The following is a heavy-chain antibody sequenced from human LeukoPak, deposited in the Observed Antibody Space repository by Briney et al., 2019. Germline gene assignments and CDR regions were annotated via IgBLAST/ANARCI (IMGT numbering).Heavy chain of an antibody. CDR3: ARVPYVFWSGYYSVVDV. D-gene: IGHD3-3*01. V-gene: IGHV4-34*01. Sequence: KPSETLSLTCAVYGGSFSGYYWSWIRQPPGKGLEWTGEINHSGSTNYNPSLKSRVTISVDTSKNQFSLKLSSVTAADTAVYYCARVPYVFWSGYYSVVDVWGRGTTVTVSS. CDR1: GGSFSGYY. J-gene: IGHJ6*04. CDR2: INHSGST.